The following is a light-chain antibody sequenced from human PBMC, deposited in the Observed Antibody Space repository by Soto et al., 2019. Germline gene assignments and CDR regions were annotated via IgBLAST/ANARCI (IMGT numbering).Light chain of an antibody. CDR1: QSISSW. Sequence: DIQMTQSPSTLSASVGDRVTITCRASQSISSWLAWCQQKPGKAPKLLIYGASSLESGVPSRFSDSGSGTEFTLTISSLQPDDFATYYCQQYNSYSPLTFGQGTKVDIK. CDR2: GAS. CDR3: QQYNSYSPLT. J-gene: IGKJ1*01. V-gene: IGKV1-5*01.